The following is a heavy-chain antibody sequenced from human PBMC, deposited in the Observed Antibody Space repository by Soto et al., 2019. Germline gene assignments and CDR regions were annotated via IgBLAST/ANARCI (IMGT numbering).Heavy chain of an antibody. CDR3: ARDSSASATRYSFDR. CDR1: VYKFINHY. D-gene: IGHD3-10*01. CDR2: INPNGGGT. J-gene: IGHJ4*02. Sequence: XSVKVSCKASVYKFINHYIHWVRQAPGVGLEWMGIINPNGGGTDYAQKFQGRVTMTTDTYASTVHMELSSLRSEDTAVYFCARDSSASATRYSFDRWGQGTLVTVSS. V-gene: IGHV1-46*01.